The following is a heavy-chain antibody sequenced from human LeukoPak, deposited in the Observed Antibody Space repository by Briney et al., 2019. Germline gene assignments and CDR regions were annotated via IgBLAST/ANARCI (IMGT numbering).Heavy chain of an antibody. Sequence: SETLSLTCTVSGGSITNYYWSWVRQPPGQGLEWIAYIYHTGSTNYNPSLKSRVTTSIDTSKNQFSLNLSSVTAADTAIYYCARGPTRYYFDYWGQGTLVTVSS. CDR2: IYHTGST. J-gene: IGHJ4*02. V-gene: IGHV4-59*01. CDR1: GGSITNYY. CDR3: ARGPTRYYFDY.